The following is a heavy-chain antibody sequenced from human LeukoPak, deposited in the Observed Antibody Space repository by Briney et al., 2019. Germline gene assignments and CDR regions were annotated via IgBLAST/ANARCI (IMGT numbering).Heavy chain of an antibody. CDR2: IYWNGGST. J-gene: IGHJ3*02. CDR1: GFTFDDYG. V-gene: IGHV3-20*04. D-gene: IGHD1-14*01. Sequence: GGTLRLSCAASGFTFDDYGMSWVRQAPGKGLEWVSGIYWNGGSTGYADSVKGRFTISRDNAKNSLYLRMNSLRAEDTALYFCASNRGKADAFDIWGQGTMVTVSS. CDR3: ASNRGKADAFDI.